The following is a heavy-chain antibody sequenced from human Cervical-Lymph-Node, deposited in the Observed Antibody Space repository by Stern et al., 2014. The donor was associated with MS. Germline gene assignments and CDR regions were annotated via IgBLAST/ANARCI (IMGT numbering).Heavy chain of an antibody. CDR2: LYWEYGE. CDR3: ANSFGSVSGTYSGIGA. D-gene: IGHD1-7*01. V-gene: IGHV2-5*02. J-gene: IGHJ6*01. CDR1: GFSLTTDGVG. Sequence: QITLKESGPTLVKPTQTLTLTCTVSGFSLTTDGVGVAWIRQAPGKALEWLALLYWEYGERYNPYLNNRLPLTKDTSQNQVVLRMANVDPVDTGPYYWANSFGSVSGTYSGIGAWGQGTTVTVSA.